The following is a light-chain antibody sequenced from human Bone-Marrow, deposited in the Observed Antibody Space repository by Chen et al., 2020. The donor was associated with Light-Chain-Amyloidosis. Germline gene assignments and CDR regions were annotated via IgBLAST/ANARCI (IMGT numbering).Light chain of an antibody. CDR1: QTVGSF. J-gene: IGKJ2*01. CDR2: DVS. V-gene: IGKV3-11*01. Sequence: EILLTQSPATLSLSPGERATLSCRASQTVGSFFAWYQQKPGQAPRLVIYDVSKRASGIPARFSGGESGTDFTLTISSLEPEDFAVYYWQQRSNWPPMYTFGQGTKLEIK. CDR3: QQRSNWPPMYT.